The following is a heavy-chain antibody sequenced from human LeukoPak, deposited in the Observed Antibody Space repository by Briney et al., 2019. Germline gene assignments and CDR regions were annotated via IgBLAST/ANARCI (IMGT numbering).Heavy chain of an antibody. CDR2: IKQDGSEK. D-gene: IGHD3-16*01. V-gene: IGHV3-7*01. Sequence: GGSLRLSCAASGFTFSTYWMGWVRQAPGKGLEWVANIKQDGSEKYYVDSVRGRFTISRDNAKNSLYLQMNSLRAEDTAVYYCARYFGGAYGMDVWGQGTTVTVSS. CDR1: GFTFSTYW. CDR3: ARYFGGAYGMDV. J-gene: IGHJ6*02.